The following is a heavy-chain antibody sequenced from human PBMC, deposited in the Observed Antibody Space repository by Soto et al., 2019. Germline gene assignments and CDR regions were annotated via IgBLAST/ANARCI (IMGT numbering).Heavy chain of an antibody. CDR2: ISDDGRNK. CDR1: GFSFSTYA. CDR3: ARERDIKQSLIPGGLSY. V-gene: IGHV3-30*04. Sequence: GGSLRLSCAASGFSFSTYAMHWVRQAPGKGLEWVAVISDDGRNKYFAESVKGRFTISRDNSKNTLYLQMNSLRGDGTALYYCARERDIKQSLIPGGLSYWGQGTLVTVSS. D-gene: IGHD3-16*01. J-gene: IGHJ4*02.